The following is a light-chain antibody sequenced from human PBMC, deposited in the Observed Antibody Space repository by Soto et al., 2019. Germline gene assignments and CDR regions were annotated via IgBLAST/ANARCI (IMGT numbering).Light chain of an antibody. CDR2: EVS. CDR1: SSDVGGYNY. CDR3: SSYTSSSIDYV. J-gene: IGLJ1*01. V-gene: IGLV2-14*01. Sequence: QFALTQPAYVSGSPGQSITISCTGTSSDVGGYNYVSWYQQHPGKAPKLMIYEVSNRPSGVSNRFSGSKSGNTASLTISGLQAEDEADYYCSSYTSSSIDYVFGTGTKVTVL.